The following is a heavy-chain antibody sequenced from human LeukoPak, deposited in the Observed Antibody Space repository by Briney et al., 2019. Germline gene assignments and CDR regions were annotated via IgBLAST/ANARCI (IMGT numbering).Heavy chain of an antibody. J-gene: IGHJ3*02. Sequence: PSETLSLTCTVSGGSISSGDYYWSWIRQPPGKGLEWIGYIYYSGSTNYNPSLKSRVTISVDTSKNQFSLKLSSVTAADTAVYYCARTDNYVAFDIWGQGTMVTVSS. CDR2: IYYSGST. CDR1: GGSISSGDYY. V-gene: IGHV4-61*08. D-gene: IGHD4-11*01. CDR3: ARTDNYVAFDI.